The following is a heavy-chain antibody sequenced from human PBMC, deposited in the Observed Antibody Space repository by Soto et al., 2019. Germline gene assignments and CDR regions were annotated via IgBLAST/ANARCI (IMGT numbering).Heavy chain of an antibody. CDR2: IIPIFGTA. Sequence: QVQMVQSGAEVKKPGYSVKVSCKASGGTFSSYAISWVRQARGQGLEWMGGIIPIFGTANYAQKFQGRVTIIADKSTSTAYMELSSLRSEDTAVYYCARGSGMGAPDGSFDIWGQGTMVTVSS. CDR1: GGTFSSYA. J-gene: IGHJ3*02. CDR3: ARGSGMGAPDGSFDI. D-gene: IGHD1-26*01. V-gene: IGHV1-69*06.